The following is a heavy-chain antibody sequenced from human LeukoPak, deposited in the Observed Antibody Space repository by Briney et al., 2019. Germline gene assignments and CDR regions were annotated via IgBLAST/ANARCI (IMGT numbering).Heavy chain of an antibody. J-gene: IGHJ4*02. CDR2: ISSSVSYI. D-gene: IGHD5-18*01. Sequence: GGSLRLSCAASGFTFRNYSMNWVRQAPGKGLEWVSSISSSVSYIYYADSVQGRFTISRDNAKNSLYLQMNSLRAEDTAVYYCARHGRGISGYTYGPLDYWGQGTLVTVSS. CDR1: GFTFRNYS. V-gene: IGHV3-21*01. CDR3: ARHGRGISGYTYGPLDY.